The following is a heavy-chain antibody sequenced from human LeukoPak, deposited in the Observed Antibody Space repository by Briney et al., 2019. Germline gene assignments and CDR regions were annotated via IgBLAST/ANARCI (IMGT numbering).Heavy chain of an antibody. CDR3: ARGDDFSGDH. CDR2: IHPEGNEK. D-gene: IGHD1-1*01. J-gene: IGHJ4*02. CDR1: GFTFSNFW. V-gene: IGHV3-7*04. Sequence: PGGSLRLSCATSGFTFSNFWMSWVRQAPGRGLEWVANIHPEGNEKYHVESVKGRFTISRDNARKLLFLQMNGLRVEDTAVYYCARGDDFSGDHWGQGTLVTVSS.